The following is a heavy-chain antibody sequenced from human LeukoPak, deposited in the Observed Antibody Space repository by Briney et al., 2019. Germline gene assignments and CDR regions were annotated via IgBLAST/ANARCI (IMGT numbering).Heavy chain of an antibody. CDR3: ARWTTGDGSGSYYNAGGDY. V-gene: IGHV4-4*07. D-gene: IGHD3-10*01. Sequence: SETLSLTCTVSGGSISSYYWSWIRQPAGKGLEWIGRIHTSGSTNYNPSLKSRVTMSGDTSKNQFSLKLSSVTAADTAVYYCARWTTGDGSGSYYNAGGDYWGQGTLVTVSS. CDR2: IHTSGST. J-gene: IGHJ4*02. CDR1: GGSISSYY.